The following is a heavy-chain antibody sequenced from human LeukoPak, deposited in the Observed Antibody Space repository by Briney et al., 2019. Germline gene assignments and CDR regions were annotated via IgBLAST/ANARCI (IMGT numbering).Heavy chain of an antibody. Sequence: ASVKVSCKASGYTFTGYYMHWVRQAPGQGLERMGWINPNSGGTNYAQKFQGRVTMTRDTSISTAYMELSRLRSDDTAVYYCARAPYYYGSGSQTGDDWFDPWGQGTLVTVSS. CDR1: GYTFTGYY. D-gene: IGHD3-10*01. J-gene: IGHJ5*02. CDR2: INPNSGGT. V-gene: IGHV1-2*02. CDR3: ARAPYYYGSGSQTGDDWFDP.